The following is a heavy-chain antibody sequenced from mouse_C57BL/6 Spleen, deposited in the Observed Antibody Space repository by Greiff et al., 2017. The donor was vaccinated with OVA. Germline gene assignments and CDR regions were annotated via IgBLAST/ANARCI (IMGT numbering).Heavy chain of an antibody. V-gene: IGHV5-17*01. CDR1: GFTFSDYG. J-gene: IGHJ3*01. D-gene: IGHD2-3*01. Sequence: EVKLVESGGGLVKPGGSLKLSCAASGFTFSDYGMHWVRQAPEKGLEWVAYISSGSSTIYYADTVKGRFTISRDNAKNTLFLQMTSLRSEDTAMYYCARTVVTPSWFAYWGQGTLLTVSA. CDR2: ISSGSSTI. CDR3: ARTVVTPSWFAY.